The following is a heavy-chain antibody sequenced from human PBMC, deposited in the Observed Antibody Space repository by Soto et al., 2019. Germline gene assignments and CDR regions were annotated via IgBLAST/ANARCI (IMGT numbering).Heavy chain of an antibody. J-gene: IGHJ5*02. D-gene: IGHD2-15*01. CDR1: GGSISSYY. CDR2: IYYSGST. V-gene: IGHV4-59*01. CDR3: ASVGYCSGGSCAP. Sequence: QVQLQESGPGLVKPSETLSLTCTVSGGSISSYYWSWIRQPPGKGLEWIGYIYYSGSTNYNPSLKSQVTISVDTSKIQFSLKLSSVTAAETAVYYCASVGYCSGGSCAPWGQGTLVTGSS.